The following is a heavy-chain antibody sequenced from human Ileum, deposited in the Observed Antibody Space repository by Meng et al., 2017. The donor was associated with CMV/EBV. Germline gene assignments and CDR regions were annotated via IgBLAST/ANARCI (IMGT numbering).Heavy chain of an antibody. D-gene: IGHD1-1*01. CDR2: INYNGGTT. J-gene: IGHJ4*02. V-gene: IGHV3-64*01. CDR1: GFTFSATS. Sequence: LVESGGGVVQPGGSLRLSCAASGFTFSATSMHWVRQAPGRGLEYLSAINYNGGTTYYANSVKGRFTIFRDNSKNTLYLQMGSVRHDDMALYYCATWNGQYHAYWGQGTLVTVSS. CDR3: ATWNGQYHAY.